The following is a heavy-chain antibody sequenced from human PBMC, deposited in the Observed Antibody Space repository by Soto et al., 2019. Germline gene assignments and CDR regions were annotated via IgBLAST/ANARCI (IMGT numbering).Heavy chain of an antibody. CDR3: EKDPSLGGYYYYYYFMDV. CDR1: GFTFSSYG. V-gene: IGHV3-30*18. CDR2: ISYDGSNK. D-gene: IGHD3-16*02. Sequence: QVQLVESGGGVVQPGRSLRLSCAASGFTFSSYGMHWVRQAPGKGLEWVAVISYDGSNKYYADSVKGRFTISRDNSKNTRYRQMNSLRAEDTAVYYCEKDPSLGGYYYYYYFMDVCGKGTTVPVCS. J-gene: IGHJ6*03.